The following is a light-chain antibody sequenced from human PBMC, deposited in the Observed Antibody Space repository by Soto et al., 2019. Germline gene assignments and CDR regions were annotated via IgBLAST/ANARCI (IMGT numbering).Light chain of an antibody. V-gene: IGLV2-14*01. Sequence: QSVLTQPASVSGSPGQSITISCTGTGSDVGAYRYVSWYQQHPGQAPKLIIYDVSNRPSGVSDRFSGSKSGNTASLTISGLQSGDEADYYCDSYTSSSSYAFGTGTKVTVL. CDR3: DSYTSSSSYA. CDR2: DVS. J-gene: IGLJ1*01. CDR1: GSDVGAYRY.